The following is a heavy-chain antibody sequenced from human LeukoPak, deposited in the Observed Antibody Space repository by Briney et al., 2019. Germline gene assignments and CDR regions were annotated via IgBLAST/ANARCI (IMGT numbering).Heavy chain of an antibody. J-gene: IGHJ6*02. Sequence: ASVKASCKASGYTFTSYGISWVRQAPGQGLEWMGWISAYNGNTNYAQKLQGRVTMTTDTSTSTAYMELRSLRSDDTAVYYCAREGPGSRFYDFWSGYYNYYGMDVWGQGTTVTVSS. D-gene: IGHD3-3*01. CDR3: AREGPGSRFYDFWSGYYNYYGMDV. V-gene: IGHV1-18*01. CDR1: GYTFTSYG. CDR2: ISAYNGNT.